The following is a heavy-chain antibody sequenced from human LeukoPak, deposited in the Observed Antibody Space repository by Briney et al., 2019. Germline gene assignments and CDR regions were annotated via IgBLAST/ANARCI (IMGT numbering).Heavy chain of an antibody. CDR1: RGTFNSYS. CDR2: IIPIFGTT. D-gene: IGHD6-6*01. V-gene: IGHV1-69*05. Sequence: ASVKVSCKASRGTFNSYSISWVRQAPGQGLELMGDIIPIFGTTNYAQKFQGRVTFTTDESTNTAYMELRSLRSEDTAIYYCARGASRIEARPWNYYYYMDVWGKGTAVTVSS. J-gene: IGHJ6*03. CDR3: ARGASRIEARPWNYYYYMDV.